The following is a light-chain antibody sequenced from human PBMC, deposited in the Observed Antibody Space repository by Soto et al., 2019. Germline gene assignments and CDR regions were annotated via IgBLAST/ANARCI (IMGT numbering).Light chain of an antibody. CDR1: SSDVGSYNS. J-gene: IGLJ1*01. CDR2: EGS. CDR3: CSYAGNPYV. V-gene: IGLV2-23*01. Sequence: QSALTQPASVSGSPGQSIAISCTGTSSDVGSYNSVSWYQQHPGKAPKLMIYEGSKRPSGVSDRFSGSKSGNTASLTISGLQAEDEADYYYCSYAGNPYVFGTGTKVTVL.